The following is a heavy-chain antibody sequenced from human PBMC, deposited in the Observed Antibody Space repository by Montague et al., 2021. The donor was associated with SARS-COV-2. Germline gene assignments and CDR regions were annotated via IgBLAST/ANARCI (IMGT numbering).Heavy chain of an antibody. CDR1: GGSISSSSYY. Sequence: SETLSLTCTVSGGSISSSSYYWGWIRQPPGKGLEWIGSIYYSGSTYYNPSLKSRVTISVDTSKNQISLKLSSVTAADTAVYYCARDSAPSITIFGVVIRQQNPRYYYYGMDVWGQGTTVTVSS. CDR2: IYYSGST. J-gene: IGHJ6*02. D-gene: IGHD3-3*01. CDR3: ARDSAPSITIFGVVIRQQNPRYYYYGMDV. V-gene: IGHV4-39*07.